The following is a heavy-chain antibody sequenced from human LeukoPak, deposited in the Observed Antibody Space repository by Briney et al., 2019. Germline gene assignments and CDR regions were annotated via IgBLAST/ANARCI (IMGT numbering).Heavy chain of an antibody. CDR1: GITFSNYA. V-gene: IGHV3-23*01. CDR2: ISGSAHKI. CDR3: ARGGGLDV. D-gene: IGHD3-16*01. J-gene: IGHJ6*02. Sequence: GGSLRLSCVASGITFSNYAVSWVRQAPEKGLDWVSVISGSAHKIRYADSVKGRFTISRDNAKNSLYLQMSNLRAEDTAVYFCARGGGLDVWGQGATVTVSS.